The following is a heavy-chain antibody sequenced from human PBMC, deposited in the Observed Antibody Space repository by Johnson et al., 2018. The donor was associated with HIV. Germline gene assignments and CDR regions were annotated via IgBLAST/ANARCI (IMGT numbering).Heavy chain of an antibody. CDR3: ARESLPGYSSSNDAFDI. V-gene: IGHV3-53*01. CDR1: GFTVSSNY. Sequence: VQLVESGGGLIQPGGSLRLSCAASGFTVSSNYMSWVRQAPGKGLEWVSGISGSGGSTYYADSVEGRFTISRDNSKNTLYLQMNSLRAEDTAVYYCARESLPGYSSSNDAFDIWGQGTMVTVSS. J-gene: IGHJ3*02. D-gene: IGHD6-13*01. CDR2: SGSGGST.